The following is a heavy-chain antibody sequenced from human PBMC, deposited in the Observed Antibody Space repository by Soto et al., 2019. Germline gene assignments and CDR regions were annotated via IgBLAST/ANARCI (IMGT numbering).Heavy chain of an antibody. Sequence: GGSLRLSCAASGFTFSNYAMHWVRQAPGKGLEWVAVMSYDGSSKYNTDSVKGPFIVSRDKSKNTVYLQMHSLTVEDTAVYYCARDAVAMDYWGQGTLVTVSS. D-gene: IGHD6-19*01. CDR2: MSYDGSSK. CDR3: ARDAVAMDY. J-gene: IGHJ4*02. CDR1: GFTFSNYA. V-gene: IGHV3-30-3*01.